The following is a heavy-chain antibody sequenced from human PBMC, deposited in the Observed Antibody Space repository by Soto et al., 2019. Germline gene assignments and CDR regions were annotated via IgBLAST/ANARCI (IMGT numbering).Heavy chain of an antibody. J-gene: IGHJ6*02. Sequence: SETLSLTCTVSGGSISSGGYYWTWIRQHPGKGLEWIGYNYYSGITYYNPSLKSRVTISLDASKNQFSLKLSSVTAADTAVYYCARGSSIAGLYYGMDVWGQGTTVTVSS. CDR2: NYYSGIT. V-gene: IGHV4-31*03. D-gene: IGHD6-6*01. CDR3: ARGSSIAGLYYGMDV. CDR1: GGSISSGGYY.